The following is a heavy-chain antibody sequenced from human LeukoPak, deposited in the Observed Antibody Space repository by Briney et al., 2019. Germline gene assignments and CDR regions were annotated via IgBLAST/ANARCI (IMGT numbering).Heavy chain of an antibody. V-gene: IGHV3-74*01. CDR1: GFTFNNYW. J-gene: IGHJ4*02. CDR3: APDLRGAAWSLDY. CDR2: MNNDGRVI. Sequence: PGGSLRLSCRVSGFTFNNYWMHWVRQAPGKGLVWVSRMNNDGRVITYADSVKGRFTISRGNARNSLYLQMDSLRAEDTAVYYCAPDLRGAAWSLDYWGQGTLVTVSS. D-gene: IGHD2-15*01.